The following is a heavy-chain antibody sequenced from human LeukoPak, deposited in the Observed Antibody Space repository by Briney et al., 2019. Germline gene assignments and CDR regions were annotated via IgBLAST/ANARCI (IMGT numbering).Heavy chain of an antibody. J-gene: IGHJ6*02. Sequence: SETLSLTCTVSGGSISTYYWTWIRQPAGKGLEWIGRIYTSGGTNYNPSLKSRVTMSVDTSGNQFSLKLTSVTAADTAVYYCARGRSGPGADYHYGMDVWGQGTTVTVSS. CDR3: ARGRSGPGADYHYGMDV. CDR1: GGSISTYY. D-gene: IGHD2-15*01. CDR2: IYTSGGT. V-gene: IGHV4-4*07.